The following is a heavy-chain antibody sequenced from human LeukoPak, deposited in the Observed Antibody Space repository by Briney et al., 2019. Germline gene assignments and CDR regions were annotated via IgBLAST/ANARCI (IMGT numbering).Heavy chain of an antibody. CDR1: GYIFTNYW. Sequence: GESLKISCKGSGYIFTNYWIAWVRQMPGKGLEWMGIIYPDDSGTRYSLSFKGQVTISADKSISPVYLQWSSLKASDTAMYYCARRSYYDSGGYYYDFWGQGTLVTVSS. CDR2: IYPDDSGT. D-gene: IGHD3-22*01. J-gene: IGHJ4*02. V-gene: IGHV5-51*01. CDR3: ARRSYYDSGGYYYDF.